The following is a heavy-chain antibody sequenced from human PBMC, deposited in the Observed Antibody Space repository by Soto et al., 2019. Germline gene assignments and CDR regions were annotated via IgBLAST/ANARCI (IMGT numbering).Heavy chain of an antibody. CDR1: GYTFTGYY. CDR2: INPNSGGT. V-gene: IGHV1-2*02. J-gene: IGHJ6*02. Sequence: ASVKVSCKASGYTFTGYYMHWVRQAPGQGLEWMGWINPNSGGTNYAQKFQGRVTMARDTSISTAYMELSRLRSDDTAVYYCARVRTRSGSYIYYYYGMDVWGQGTTVTVSS. D-gene: IGHD3-10*01. CDR3: ARVRTRSGSYIYYYYGMDV.